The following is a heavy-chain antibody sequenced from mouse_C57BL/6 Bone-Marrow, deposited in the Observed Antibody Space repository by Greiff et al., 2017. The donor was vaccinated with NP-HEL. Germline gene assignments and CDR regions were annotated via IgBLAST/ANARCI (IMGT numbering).Heavy chain of an antibody. CDR2: IYPGGGYT. D-gene: IGHD3-3*01. V-gene: IGHV1-63*01. CDR1: GYTFTNYW. CDR3: AREEGTRGYFDY. Sequence: VQLQQSGAELVRPGTSVKMSCKASGYTFTNYWIGWAKQRPGHGLEWIGDIYPGGGYTNSNEKFKGKATLTADKSSSTAYMQFSSLTSEDSAIYYCAREEGTRGYFDYWGQGTTLTVSS. J-gene: IGHJ2*01.